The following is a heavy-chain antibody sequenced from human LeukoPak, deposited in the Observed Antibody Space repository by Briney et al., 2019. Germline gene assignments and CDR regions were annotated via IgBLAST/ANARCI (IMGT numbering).Heavy chain of an antibody. CDR1: AGSISSSSYY. Sequence: PSATLSLTCTVSAGSISSSSYYWGWIRQPPGKGLEWIGSIYYSGSTYYNPSLKSRVTISVVTSKNQYSLKLSSVNAANTAVYYCARESYDREAYYPPNPSPSGYWGQGTLVTVSS. CDR3: ARESYDREAYYPPNPSPSGY. J-gene: IGHJ4*02. CDR2: IYYSGST. V-gene: IGHV4-39*07. D-gene: IGHD3-22*01.